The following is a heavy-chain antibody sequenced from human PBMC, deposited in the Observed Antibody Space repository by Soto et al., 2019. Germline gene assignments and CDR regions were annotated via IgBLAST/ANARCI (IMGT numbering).Heavy chain of an antibody. Sequence: QVPLVESGGGVVQPGRSLRLSCAASGFTFSSYGMHWVRQAPGKGLEWVAVIWYDGSNKYYADSVKGRFTISRDNSKSTLYLQKNSLRGEDTAVYYCARAKGGYDYVGAYYYYGMDVWGQGTTVTVSS. D-gene: IGHD5-12*01. J-gene: IGHJ6*02. CDR1: GFTFSSYG. CDR3: ARAKGGYDYVGAYYYYGMDV. V-gene: IGHV3-33*01. CDR2: IWYDGSNK.